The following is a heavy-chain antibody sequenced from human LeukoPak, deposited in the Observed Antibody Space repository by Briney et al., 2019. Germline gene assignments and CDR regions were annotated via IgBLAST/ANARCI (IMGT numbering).Heavy chain of an antibody. CDR2: ISGSGGST. J-gene: IGHJ4*02. Sequence: GGSLRLSCTASGFTFSNSDMNWVRQAPGKGLEWVSAISGSGGSTYYADSVKGRFTISRDNSKDTLYLQMNSLRAEDTAVYYCAKDLTYYYDIAGYGYDYWGQGTLVTVSS. D-gene: IGHD3-22*01. CDR1: GFTFSNSD. CDR3: AKDLTYYYDIAGYGYDY. V-gene: IGHV3-23*01.